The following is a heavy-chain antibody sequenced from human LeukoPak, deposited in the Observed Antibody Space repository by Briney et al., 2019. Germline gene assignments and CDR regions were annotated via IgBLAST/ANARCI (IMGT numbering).Heavy chain of an antibody. CDR3: AFDTSGYYYPDY. CDR2: IKQEGSEK. V-gene: IGHV3-7*05. CDR1: GFTFSRYW. D-gene: IGHD3-22*01. J-gene: IGHJ4*02. Sequence: GVSLRLSRAASGFTFSRYWMSWVRQTPGKGLEWVANIKQEGSEKYYVDSVKGRFTISRDNAKNSLYLQMNSLRGDDTAVYYCAFDTSGYYYPDYWGQGTLVTVSS.